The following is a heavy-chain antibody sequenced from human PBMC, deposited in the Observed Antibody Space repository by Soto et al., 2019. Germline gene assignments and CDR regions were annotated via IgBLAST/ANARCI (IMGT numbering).Heavy chain of an antibody. J-gene: IGHJ4*02. Sequence: SETLSLTCIVSGGSITSNAYYWGWIRQPPGKGLEWIGSIYFIGSTYYSPSLNSRVTISVDTSENQFSLKLSSVTAADTAVYYCARHGLIAVAASFDSWGQGTLVTVSS. V-gene: IGHV4-39*01. CDR3: ARHGLIAVAASFDS. CDR2: IYFIGST. D-gene: IGHD6-19*01. CDR1: GGSITSNAYY.